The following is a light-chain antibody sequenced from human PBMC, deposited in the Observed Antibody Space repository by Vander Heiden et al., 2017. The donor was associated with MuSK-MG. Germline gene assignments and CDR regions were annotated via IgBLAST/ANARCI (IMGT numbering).Light chain of an antibody. CDR1: QGIRSN. Sequence: EVVMTQSPATLSVSLGERATLSCRASQGIRSNLAWYQQKPGRAPRLLIYGASTGATGIPARFSGSGSGTEFTLTISSLQSEDFAVYYCQQDNNWPRTFGQGTKVEIK. J-gene: IGKJ1*01. CDR2: GAS. V-gene: IGKV3-15*01. CDR3: QQDNNWPRT.